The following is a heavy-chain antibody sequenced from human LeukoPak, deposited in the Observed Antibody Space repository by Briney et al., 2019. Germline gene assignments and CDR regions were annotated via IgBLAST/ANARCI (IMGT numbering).Heavy chain of an antibody. D-gene: IGHD2-2*01. CDR2: ISSSGSTI. Sequence: GGSLRLSCAASGFTFSDYYMSWIRQATGQWLEWVSYISSSGSTIYYADSVKGRFTISRDNAKNSLYLQMNSLRAEDTAVYYCARGRPAAMGVDYWGQGTLVTVSS. CDR1: GFTFSDYY. CDR3: ARGRPAAMGVDY. J-gene: IGHJ4*02. V-gene: IGHV3-11*01.